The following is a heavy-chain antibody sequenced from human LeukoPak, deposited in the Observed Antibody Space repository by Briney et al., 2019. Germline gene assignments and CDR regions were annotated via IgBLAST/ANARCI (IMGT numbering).Heavy chain of an antibody. CDR2: ISSSSSYI. V-gene: IGHV3-21*01. CDR3: ARDVRGGSWRD. CDR1: GFTLSSYS. D-gene: IGHD2-15*01. Sequence: GGSLRLSCAASGFTLSSYSMNWVRQAPGKGLEWVSSISSSSSYIYYADSVKGRFTISRDNAKNSLYLQMNSLRAEDTAVYYCARDVRGGSWRDWGQGTLVTVPS. J-gene: IGHJ4*02.